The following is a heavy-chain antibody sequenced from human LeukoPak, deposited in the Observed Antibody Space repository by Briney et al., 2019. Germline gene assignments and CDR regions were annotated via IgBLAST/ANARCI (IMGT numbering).Heavy chain of an antibody. V-gene: IGHV1-69*13. CDR3: AREMGYCSSTSCPGAFDI. J-gene: IGHJ3*02. CDR1: GGTFSSYA. Sequence: ASVKVSCKASGGTFSSYAISWVRQAPGQGLEWMGGIIPIFGTANYAQKFQGRVTITADESTSTAYMELSSLRSEDTAVYYCAREMGYCSSTSCPGAFDIWGQGTTVTVSS. CDR2: IIPIFGTA. D-gene: IGHD2-2*01.